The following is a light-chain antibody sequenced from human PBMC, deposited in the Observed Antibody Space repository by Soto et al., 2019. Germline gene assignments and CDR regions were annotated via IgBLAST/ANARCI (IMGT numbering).Light chain of an antibody. CDR2: DAA. V-gene: IGKV1-39*01. J-gene: IGKJ3*01. CDR1: QNINTY. Sequence: DIQMTQSPYSLSAAVGDRVTIACQASQNINTYLNWYQQKPGKAPKLLMFDAASLQSGVPSRFSGSGSRTDFTLTITSLQPEDFATYYCQQTSSAPFTFGPGTKVDI. CDR3: QQTSSAPFT.